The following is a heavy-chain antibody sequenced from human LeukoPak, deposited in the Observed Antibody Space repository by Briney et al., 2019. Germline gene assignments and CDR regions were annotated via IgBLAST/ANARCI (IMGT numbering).Heavy chain of an antibody. D-gene: IGHD5-12*01. CDR2: IFPGDSDT. V-gene: IGHV5-51*01. J-gene: IGHJ6*02. Sequence: GESLKISCKGSGYSFTSYWIAWVPQMPGKGLELMGIIFPGDSDTRYSPSFQGQVTISADKSISTAYLQWSSLKASDTAMYYCARCSGYVDYYYYYGMDVWGQGTTVTVSS. CDR1: GYSFTSYW. CDR3: ARCSGYVDYYYYYGMDV.